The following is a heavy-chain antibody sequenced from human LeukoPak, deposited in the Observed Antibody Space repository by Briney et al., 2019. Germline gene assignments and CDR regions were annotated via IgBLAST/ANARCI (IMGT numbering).Heavy chain of an antibody. D-gene: IGHD6-19*01. V-gene: IGHV1-2*06. Sequence: SVKVSCKASGYTFTGYYMHWVRQAPGQGLEWMGRINPNSGGTNYAQKFQGRVTMTRDTSISTAYMELSRLRSDDTAVYYCARVFKGSGWYGEIDYWGQGTLVTVSS. CDR1: GYTFTGYY. CDR3: ARVFKGSGWYGEIDY. CDR2: INPNSGGT. J-gene: IGHJ4*02.